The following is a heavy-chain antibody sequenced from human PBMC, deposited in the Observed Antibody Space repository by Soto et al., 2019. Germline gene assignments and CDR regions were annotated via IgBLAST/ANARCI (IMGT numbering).Heavy chain of an antibody. Sequence: ASVKVSCKASGYTFTSYCMRWVRQAPGQGLEWMGWISAYNGNTNYAQKLQGRVTMTTDTSTSTAYMELRSLRSDDTAVYYCASSQLWYFDYWGQGTLVTVSS. CDR3: ASSQLWYFDY. V-gene: IGHV1-18*01. J-gene: IGHJ4*02. CDR1: GYTFTSYC. D-gene: IGHD2-2*01. CDR2: ISAYNGNT.